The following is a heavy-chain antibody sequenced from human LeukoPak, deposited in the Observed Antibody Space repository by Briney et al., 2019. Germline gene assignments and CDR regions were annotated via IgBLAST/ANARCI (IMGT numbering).Heavy chain of an antibody. CDR1: GGSFSGYY. Sequence: SETLSLTCAVYGGSFSGYYWSWIRQPPGKGLEWIGEINHSGSTNYNPSLKSRVTISVDTSKNQFSLKLSSVSAADTAVYYCARAAQIFGVVRPRRYNWFDTRGQGTLAPVS. D-gene: IGHD3-3*01. V-gene: IGHV4-34*01. J-gene: IGHJ5*02. CDR2: INHSGST. CDR3: ARAAQIFGVVRPRRYNWFDT.